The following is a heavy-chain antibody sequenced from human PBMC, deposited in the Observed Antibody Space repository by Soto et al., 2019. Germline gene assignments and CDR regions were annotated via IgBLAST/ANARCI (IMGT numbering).Heavy chain of an antibody. V-gene: IGHV4-59*12. CDR1: GSSISSYY. Sequence: PSETLSLTCTVSGSSISSYYWSWIRQPPGKGLEWIGYIYYSGSTNYNPSLKSRVTISVDTSKNQFSLKLGSVAAADTAVYYCALSSYPLYYAMDVWGQGTTVT. CDR3: ALSSYPLYYAMDV. CDR2: IYYSGST. D-gene: IGHD1-26*01. J-gene: IGHJ6*02.